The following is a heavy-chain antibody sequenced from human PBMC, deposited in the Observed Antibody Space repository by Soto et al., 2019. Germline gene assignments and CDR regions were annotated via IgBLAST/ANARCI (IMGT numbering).Heavy chain of an antibody. CDR3: ARDPKTSGGQTWAFYYFDS. Sequence: QVQLVESGGGVVQPGRSLRLSCAASGFSFSISPMHWVRQAPGKGPEWVALISYDGTNKFYADSVKGRFTISRDNSKSTLYLQVDSLRPEDAAVYYCARDPKTSGGQTWAFYYFDSWGQGTLVTVSS. V-gene: IGHV3-30-3*01. D-gene: IGHD2-15*01. CDR2: ISYDGTNK. CDR1: GFSFSISP. J-gene: IGHJ4*02.